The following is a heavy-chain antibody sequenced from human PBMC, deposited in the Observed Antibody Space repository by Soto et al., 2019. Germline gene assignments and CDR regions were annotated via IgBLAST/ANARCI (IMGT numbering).Heavy chain of an antibody. CDR2: ISSDSTYI. D-gene: IGHD6-19*01. V-gene: IGHV3-21*01. CDR1: GFTFSNYS. Sequence: PGGSLRLSCTASGFTFSNYSMNWVRQAPGKGLEWVSSISSDSTYIYYADSVKGRFTISSDNAKNSLSLQMNSLRAEDTAVYFCARDPIPVPMYYFDYWGQGS. CDR3: ARDPIPVPMYYFDY. J-gene: IGHJ4*02.